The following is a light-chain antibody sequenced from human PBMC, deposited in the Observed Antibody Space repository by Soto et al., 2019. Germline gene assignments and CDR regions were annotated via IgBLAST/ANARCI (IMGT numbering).Light chain of an antibody. CDR2: DVS. V-gene: IGLV2-14*01. Sequence: QSALTQPASVSGSPGQSITISCTGTSSDVGGYNYVSWYQQHPGKAPKLVIYDVSNRPSGVSNRFSGSKSGNTASLTISGLQAEDEADYYCSSYRSSSTLFGGGTKLTVL. CDR1: SSDVGGYNY. J-gene: IGLJ2*01. CDR3: SSYRSSSTL.